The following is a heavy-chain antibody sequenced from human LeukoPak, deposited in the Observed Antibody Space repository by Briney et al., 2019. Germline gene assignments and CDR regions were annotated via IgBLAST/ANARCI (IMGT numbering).Heavy chain of an antibody. D-gene: IGHD3-10*01. J-gene: IGHJ4*02. CDR3: ARGRVGSGSNHFDY. V-gene: IGHV4-59*08. CDR2: IYYSGST. Sequence: SETLSLTCTVSGGSISSYYWSWIRQPPGKGLEWIGYIYYSGSTNYNPSLKSRVTISVDTSKNQFSLKLSSVTAADTAVYYCARGRVGSGSNHFDYWGQGTLVTVSS. CDR1: GGSISSYY.